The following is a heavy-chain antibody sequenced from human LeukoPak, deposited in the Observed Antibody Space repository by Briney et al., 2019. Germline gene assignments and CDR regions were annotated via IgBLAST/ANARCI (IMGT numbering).Heavy chain of an antibody. CDR1: GFTFSSYW. Sequence: GGSLRLSCAASGFTFSSYWMSWVRQAPGKGLEWVANIKQDGSEKYYVDSVKGRFTISRDNAKNSLYLQMNSLRAEDTAVYYCARDYYYDSSGYYYNAFDIWGQGTMATVSS. CDR3: ARDYYYDSSGYYYNAFDI. D-gene: IGHD3-22*01. V-gene: IGHV3-7*01. CDR2: IKQDGSEK. J-gene: IGHJ3*02.